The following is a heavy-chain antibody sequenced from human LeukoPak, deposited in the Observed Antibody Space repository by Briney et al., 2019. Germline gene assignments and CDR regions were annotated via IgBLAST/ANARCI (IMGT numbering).Heavy chain of an antibody. J-gene: IGHJ4*02. CDR2: IYHGGSS. CDR1: GYSISSGYH. D-gene: IGHD3-10*01. CDR3: ARTLYASGSHDAGFDY. Sequence: SETLSLTCAVYGYSISSGYHWCWIRQPPGKRLEWVWIIYHGGSSDYNPFLNSRATISVATSKYQFSLKLNSVTAADTAMYYCARTLYASGSHDAGFDYWGQGTLVTASS. V-gene: IGHV4-38-2*01.